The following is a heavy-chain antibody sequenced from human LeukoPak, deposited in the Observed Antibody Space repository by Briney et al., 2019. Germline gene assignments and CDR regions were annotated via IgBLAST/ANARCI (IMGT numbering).Heavy chain of an antibody. CDR1: GYSISSGYY. CDR2: ISTSSSNI. CDR3: ARELYSVY. D-gene: IGHD5/OR15-5a*01. Sequence: LSLTCTVSGYSISSGYYWGWVRQAPGKGLEWVSYISTSSSNIKYADSVKGRFTISRDNAKNSLYLQMNSLRAEDTAVYYCARELYSVYWGQGTLVTVSS. V-gene: IGHV3-11*06. J-gene: IGHJ4*02.